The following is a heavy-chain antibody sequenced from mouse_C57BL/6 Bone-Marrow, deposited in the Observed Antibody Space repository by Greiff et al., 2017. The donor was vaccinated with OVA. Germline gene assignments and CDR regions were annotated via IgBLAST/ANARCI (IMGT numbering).Heavy chain of an antibody. D-gene: IGHD2-2*01. Sequence: VQLQQPGAELVRPGSSVKLSCKASGYTFTSYWMHWVKQRPIQGLEWIGNIDPSDSETHYNQKFKDKATLTVDKSSSTAYMQLSSLTSEDSAVYYCARQGMVTSPFAYWGQGTLVTVSA. CDR2: IDPSDSET. J-gene: IGHJ3*01. V-gene: IGHV1-52*01. CDR3: ARQGMVTSPFAY. CDR1: GYTFTSYW.